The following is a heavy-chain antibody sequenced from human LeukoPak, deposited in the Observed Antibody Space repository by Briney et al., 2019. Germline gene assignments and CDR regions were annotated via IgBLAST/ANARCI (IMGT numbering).Heavy chain of an antibody. CDR3: ARIGNYYESSGFPSRAFDF. V-gene: IGHV3-7*01. CDR2: KKQDGSEK. Sequence: GGSLRLSCTASGFSIVNYWMSWVRQAPGKGLEWVASKKQDGSEKYYVDSVKGRFTMSRDNAKKSVYLEMNSLRVEDSAVYYCARIGNYYESSGFPSRAFDFWGQGTTVTVSS. J-gene: IGHJ3*01. CDR1: GFSIVNYW. D-gene: IGHD3-22*01.